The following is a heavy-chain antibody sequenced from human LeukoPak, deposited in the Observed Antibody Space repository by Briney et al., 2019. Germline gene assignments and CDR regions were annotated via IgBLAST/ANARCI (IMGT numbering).Heavy chain of an antibody. V-gene: IGHV1-18*01. CDR2: MNPNSGNT. D-gene: IGHD3-10*01. J-gene: IGHJ4*02. Sequence: ASVKVSCKASGYTFTSYDINWVRQATGQGLEWMGWMNPNSGNTNYAQKLQGRVTMTTDTSTSTAYMELRSLRSDDTAVYYCAIGNVWFGELLFYWGQGTLVTVSS. CDR3: AIGNVWFGELLFY. CDR1: GYTFTSYD.